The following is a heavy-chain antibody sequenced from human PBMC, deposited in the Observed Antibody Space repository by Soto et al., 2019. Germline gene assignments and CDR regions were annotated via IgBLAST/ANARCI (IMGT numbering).Heavy chain of an antibody. CDR2: IIPIFGTV. V-gene: IGHV1-69*12. J-gene: IGHJ2*01. CDR3: ARGNHRWLQLWYFDL. D-gene: IGHD5-12*01. Sequence: VQLVQSGAEVKKPGSSEKVSCKASGSTFSNYPISWVRQAPGQGLEWMGGIIPIFGTVNYAQKFQGRVTITADESTSTAYMELSSLRSEDTAVYYCARGNHRWLQLWYFDLWGRGTLVIVSS. CDR1: GSTFSNYP.